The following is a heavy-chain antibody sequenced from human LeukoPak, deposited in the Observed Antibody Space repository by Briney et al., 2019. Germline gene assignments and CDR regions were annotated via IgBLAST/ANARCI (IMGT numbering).Heavy chain of an antibody. CDR2: IYSGTI. V-gene: IGHV3-53*01. D-gene: IGHD4/OR15-4a*01. CDR3: ARRAGAYSHPYDY. J-gene: IGHJ4*02. Sequence: HTGGSLRLSCTVSGLTVGSNSMSWVRQAPGKGLEWVSFIYSGTIHYSDSVKGRFTISRDNSKNTLYLQMNSLRAEDTAVYYCARRAGAYSHPYDYWGQGTLVTVSS. CDR1: GLTVGSNS.